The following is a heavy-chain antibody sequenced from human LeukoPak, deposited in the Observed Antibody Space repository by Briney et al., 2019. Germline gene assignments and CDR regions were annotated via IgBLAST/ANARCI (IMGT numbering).Heavy chain of an antibody. V-gene: IGHV3-21*01. CDR1: GFTFSSYS. D-gene: IGHD3-9*01. J-gene: IGHJ3*02. Sequence: GGSLRLSCAASGFTFSSYSMNWVRQAPGKGLEWVSSISSSSSYIYYTDSVKGRFTISRDNAKNSLYLQMNRLRAEDTAVYYCARGSDILTGYPENAFDIWGQGTMVTVSS. CDR2: ISSSSSYI. CDR3: ARGSDILTGYPENAFDI.